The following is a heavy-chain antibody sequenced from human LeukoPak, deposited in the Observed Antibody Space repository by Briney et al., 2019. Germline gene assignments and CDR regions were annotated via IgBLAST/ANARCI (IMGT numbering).Heavy chain of an antibody. V-gene: IGHV4-61*02. D-gene: IGHD2-15*01. J-gene: IGHJ4*02. CDR1: GGSISSGSYY. Sequence: PSETLSLTCTVSGGSISSGSYYWSWIRQPAGKGLEWIGRIYTSGSTNYNPSLKSRVTISVDTSKNQFSLKLSSVTAVDTAVYYCARAKPLGYCSGGSCYRTHYFDYWGQGTLVTVSS. CDR2: IYTSGST. CDR3: ARAKPLGYCSGGSCYRTHYFDY.